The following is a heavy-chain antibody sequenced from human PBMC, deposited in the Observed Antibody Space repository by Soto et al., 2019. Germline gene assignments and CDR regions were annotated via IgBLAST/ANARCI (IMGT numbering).Heavy chain of an antibody. V-gene: IGHV1-46*04. Sequence: QVQLVQSGAEVKGPGTSVTLSCQTSGYTFAHYYIHWVRQAPGQGLEYMGIIDPRTGTSGTSTSPQSVQGRLSITSDASTSTVYMELSNLRSDDTATYYCARLSRITFIVDWGQGTLATVSS. J-gene: IGHJ4*02. CDR1: GYTFAHYY. D-gene: IGHD3-16*02. CDR3: ARLSRITFIVD. CDR2: IDPRTGTSGTS.